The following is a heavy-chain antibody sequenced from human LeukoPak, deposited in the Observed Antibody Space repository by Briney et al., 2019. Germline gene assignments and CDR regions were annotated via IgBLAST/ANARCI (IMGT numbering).Heavy chain of an antibody. V-gene: IGHV3-11*04. D-gene: IGHD3-9*01. CDR1: GFTFSDYY. CDR2: ISSSGSTI. J-gene: IGHJ4*02. CDR3: AKDLRYFDWLLSLFDY. Sequence: GGSLRLSCAASGFTFSDYYMSWIRQAPGKGLEWVSYISSSGSTIYYADSVKGRFTISRDNSKNTLYLQMNSLRAEDTAVYYCAKDLRYFDWLLSLFDYWGQGTLVTVSS.